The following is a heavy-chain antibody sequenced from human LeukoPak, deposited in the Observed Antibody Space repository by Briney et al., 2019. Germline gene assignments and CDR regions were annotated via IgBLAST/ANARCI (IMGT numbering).Heavy chain of an antibody. V-gene: IGHV1-69*04. CDR1: GGTFSSYA. CDR3: ARFFDSSSLYYFDY. Sequence: SVKVSCKASGGTFSSYAISWVRQAPGQGLEWMGRIIPILGIANYAQKFQGRVTITADKSTSTAHMELSSLRSEDTAVYYCARFFDSSSLYYFDYWGQGTLVTVSS. D-gene: IGHD6-13*01. CDR2: IIPILGIA. J-gene: IGHJ4*02.